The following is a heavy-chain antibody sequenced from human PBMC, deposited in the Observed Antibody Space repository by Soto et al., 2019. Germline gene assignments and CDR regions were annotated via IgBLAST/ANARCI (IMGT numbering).Heavy chain of an antibody. Sequence: QVQSVESGGGVVPPGTSLRLSCAVSGFTFSNHGMHWVRQAPGKGLEWVAFISYDGRNKDYVDSLKGRFTISRDNFKDTLFLQMNTLRADDTAVYYCARDRGWSRSHYFDSWGQGTLVTVSS. CDR3: ARDRGWSRSHYFDS. D-gene: IGHD2-15*01. J-gene: IGHJ4*02. V-gene: IGHV3-33*01. CDR2: ISYDGRNK. CDR1: GFTFSNHG.